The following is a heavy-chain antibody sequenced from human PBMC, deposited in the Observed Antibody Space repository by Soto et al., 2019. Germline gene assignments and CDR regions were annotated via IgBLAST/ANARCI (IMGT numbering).Heavy chain of an antibody. Sequence: SSETLSLTCAVSGGSISSSNWWSCVRQPPGKGLEWIGEIYHSGSTNYNPSLKSRVTISVDKSKNQFSLKLSSVTAADTAVYYCARETSSGWYYFDYWGQGTLVTVSS. D-gene: IGHD6-19*01. CDR3: ARETSSGWYYFDY. J-gene: IGHJ4*02. CDR2: IYHSGST. CDR1: GGSISSSNW. V-gene: IGHV4-4*02.